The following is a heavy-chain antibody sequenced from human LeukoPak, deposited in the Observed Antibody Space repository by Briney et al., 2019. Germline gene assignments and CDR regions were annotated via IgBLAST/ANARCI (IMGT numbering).Heavy chain of an antibody. CDR2: IYPGDSDT. Sequence: GESLKISCKGSGYRFTTYWIGWARQMPGKGLEYMGIIYPGDSDTRYSPSFQGQVTISADKSISTAYLQWSSLKASDTAMYYCARHQSGSYNDAFDIWGQGTMVTVSS. CDR3: ARHQSGSYNDAFDI. V-gene: IGHV5-51*01. J-gene: IGHJ3*02. CDR1: GYRFTTYW. D-gene: IGHD1-26*01.